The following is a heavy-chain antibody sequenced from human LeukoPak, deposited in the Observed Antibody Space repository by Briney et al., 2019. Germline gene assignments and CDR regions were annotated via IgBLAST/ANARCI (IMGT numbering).Heavy chain of an antibody. Sequence: PSETLSLTCAVYGGSFSGYYWSWIRQPPGKGLEWIGEINHSGSTNYNPSLKSRVTISVDTSKNQFSLKLSSLTAADTAVYYCAGAKGFDWGSYRPLGAFDIWGQGTMVTVSS. V-gene: IGHV4-34*01. CDR3: AGAKGFDWGSYRPLGAFDI. CDR2: INHSGST. J-gene: IGHJ3*02. D-gene: IGHD3-16*02. CDR1: GGSFSGYY.